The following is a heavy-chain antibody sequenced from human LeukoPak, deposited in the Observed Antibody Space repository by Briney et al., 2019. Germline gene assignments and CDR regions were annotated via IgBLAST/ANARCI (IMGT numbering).Heavy chain of an antibody. V-gene: IGHV4-59*01. CDR1: GGSISSYY. CDR3: ARGGQTYYYGSGELDY. D-gene: IGHD3-10*01. CDR2: IYYSGST. J-gene: IGHJ4*02. Sequence: SETLSLTCTVSGGSISSYYWSWIRQPPGKGLEWIGYIYYSGSTNYNPSLKSRVTISVDTSKNQFSLKLSSVTAADTAVYYCARGGQTYYYGSGELDYWGQGTLVTVSS.